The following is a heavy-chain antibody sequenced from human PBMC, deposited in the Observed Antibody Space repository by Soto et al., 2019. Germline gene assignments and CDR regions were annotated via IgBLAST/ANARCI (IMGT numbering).Heavy chain of an antibody. CDR2: IYYSGST. CDR1: GGSLSSSSYY. Sequence: SEALSLTCTVSGGSLSSSSYYWGWILQPPGKGLEWIGSIYYSGSTYYNPSLKSRVTISVDTSKNQFSLKLSSVTAADTAVYYCARRLYYDSSGFEGGGMDVWGQGTTVT. CDR3: ARRLYYDSSGFEGGGMDV. J-gene: IGHJ6*02. D-gene: IGHD3-22*01. V-gene: IGHV4-39*01.